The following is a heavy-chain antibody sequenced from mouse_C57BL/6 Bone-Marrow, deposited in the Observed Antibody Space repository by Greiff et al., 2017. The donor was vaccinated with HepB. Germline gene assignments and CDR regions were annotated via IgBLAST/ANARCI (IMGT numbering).Heavy chain of an antibody. D-gene: IGHD4-1*01. CDR1: GFSLTSYG. Sequence: VQGVESGPGLVQPSQSLSITCTVSGFSLTSYGVHWVRQSPGKGLEWLGVIWSGGSTDYNAAFISRLSISKDNSKSQVFFKMNSLQADDTAIYYCARTRTLTGTWYFDVWGTGTTVTVSS. J-gene: IGHJ1*03. V-gene: IGHV2-2*01. CDR2: IWSGGST. CDR3: ARTRTLTGTWYFDV.